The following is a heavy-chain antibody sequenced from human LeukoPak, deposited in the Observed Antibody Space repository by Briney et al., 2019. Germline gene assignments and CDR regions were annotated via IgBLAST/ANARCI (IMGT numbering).Heavy chain of an antibody. CDR1: GYTLTELS. CDR2: FDPEDGET. V-gene: IGHV1-24*01. CDR3: ATVRAVGGPRVYDFDY. D-gene: IGHD6-19*01. J-gene: IGHJ4*02. Sequence: GASVKVSCKVSGYTLTELSMHWVRQAPGKGLEWMGGFDPEDGETIYAQKFQGRVTMTEDTSTDTAYMELSSLRSEDTAVYYCATVRAVGGPRVYDFDYWGQGTLVTVSS.